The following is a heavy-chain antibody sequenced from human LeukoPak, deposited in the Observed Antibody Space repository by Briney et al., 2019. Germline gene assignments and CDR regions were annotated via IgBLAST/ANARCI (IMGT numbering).Heavy chain of an antibody. J-gene: IGHJ4*02. V-gene: IGHV3-74*01. Sequence: PGGSLRLSCAASGLTFSSYWMHWVRQAPGKGLVWVSRINSDGSSTSYADSVKSRFTISRDNAKNTLYLQMNSLRAEDTAAYYCARDDPLAAHDYWGQGTLVTVSS. CDR1: GLTFSSYW. D-gene: IGHD2-15*01. CDR3: ARDDPLAAHDY. CDR2: INSDGSST.